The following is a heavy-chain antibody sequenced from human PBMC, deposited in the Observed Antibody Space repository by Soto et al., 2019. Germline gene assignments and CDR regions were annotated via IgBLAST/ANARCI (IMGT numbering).Heavy chain of an antibody. CDR1: GYTFTNYG. V-gene: IGHV1-3*01. D-gene: IGHD6-19*01. CDR3: ARDRSVAVAGPGWFDP. J-gene: IGHJ5*02. CDR2: INAGNGNT. Sequence: ASVKVSCKASGYTFTNYGISWVRQAPGQRLEWMGWINAGNGNTKYSQKFQGRVTITRDTSASTAYMELSSLRSEDTAVYYCARDRSVAVAGPGWFDPWGQGTLVTVSS.